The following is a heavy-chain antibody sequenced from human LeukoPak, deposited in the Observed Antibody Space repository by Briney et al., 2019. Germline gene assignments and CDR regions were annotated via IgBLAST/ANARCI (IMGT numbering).Heavy chain of an antibody. J-gene: IGHJ4*02. D-gene: IGHD3-22*01. V-gene: IGHV3-23*01. CDR2: ISDSGDNT. CDR3: AARNYYDSSGSFLTFSPFDY. CDR1: GFTFRSYP. Sequence: PGGSLRLSCAASGFTFRSYPMSWVRQAPGKGLEWVSSISDSGDNTYYAESVKGRFAISRDNSKNTLYLQLSSLRAEDTAVYYCAARNYYDSSGSFLTFSPFDYWGQGTLVTVSS.